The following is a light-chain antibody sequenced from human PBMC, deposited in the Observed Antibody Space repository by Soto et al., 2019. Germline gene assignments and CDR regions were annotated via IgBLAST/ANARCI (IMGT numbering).Light chain of an antibody. CDR1: SSHVGGYNV. Sequence: QSALTQPASVSGSPGQSITISCTGTSSHVGGYNVVSWYQQHPGKAPKLMIYEVSYRPSGVSHRFSGSKSGNTASLTISGLKADDEAAYYCRSHARSSPCVFGTGTKLPVL. V-gene: IGLV2-14*01. J-gene: IGLJ1*01. CDR2: EVS. CDR3: RSHARSSPCV.